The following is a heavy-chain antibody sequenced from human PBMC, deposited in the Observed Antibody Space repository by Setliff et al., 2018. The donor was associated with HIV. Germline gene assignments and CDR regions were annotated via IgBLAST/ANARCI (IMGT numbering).Heavy chain of an antibody. Sequence: PSETLSLTCTVSGGSIRSSSYYWGWIRQPPGKGLEWIGSIYYSGSTYYNSSLRSRVTISGDTSKKQFSLNLKSVTAADTAVYYCARRTYYDSSGYNYFYYYMDVWDKGATVTVSS. CDR1: GGSIRSSSYY. CDR3: ARRTYYDSSGYNYFYYYMDV. V-gene: IGHV4-39*07. CDR2: IYYSGST. J-gene: IGHJ6*03. D-gene: IGHD3-22*01.